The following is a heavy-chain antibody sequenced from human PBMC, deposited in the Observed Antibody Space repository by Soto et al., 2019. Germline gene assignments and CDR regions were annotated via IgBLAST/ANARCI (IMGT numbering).Heavy chain of an antibody. D-gene: IGHD2-21*01. CDR2: VDPKDSYT. CDR3: ARHKLGGGSYPFDY. V-gene: IGHV5-10-1*01. Sequence: GESLKISCKGSGFTFTSYWINWVRQMPGKGLEWMGRVDPKDSYTNYSPSFQGHVTISPDESVSTAYLKWSSLKASDTAIYYCARHKLGGGSYPFDYWGQGTLVTVSS. CDR1: GFTFTSYW. J-gene: IGHJ4*02.